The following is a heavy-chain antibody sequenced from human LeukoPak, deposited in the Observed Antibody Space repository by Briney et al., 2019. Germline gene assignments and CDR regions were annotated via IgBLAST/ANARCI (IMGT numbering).Heavy chain of an antibody. Sequence: ASVKASCKASGYTFTSYYMHWVRQAPGQGLEWMGIINPSGGSTSYAQKFQGRVTMTRDTSTSTVYMELSSLRSEDTAVYYCARVDGRCGGDCYAFDYWGQGTLVTVSS. D-gene: IGHD2-21*02. CDR3: ARVDGRCGGDCYAFDY. V-gene: IGHV1-46*01. CDR1: GYTFTSYY. CDR2: INPSGGST. J-gene: IGHJ4*02.